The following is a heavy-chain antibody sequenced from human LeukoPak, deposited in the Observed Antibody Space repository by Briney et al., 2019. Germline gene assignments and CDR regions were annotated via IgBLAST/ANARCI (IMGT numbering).Heavy chain of an antibody. Sequence: ASVKVSCKASGYTFTSYGISWVRQAPGQGLEWMGWISAYNGNTNYAQKLQGRVTMTTDTSTSTAYMELRSLRSDDTAVYYCARAGYCSSTSCYTVAFDIWGQGTMVTVSS. J-gene: IGHJ3*02. D-gene: IGHD2-2*02. V-gene: IGHV1-18*01. CDR3: ARAGYCSSTSCYTVAFDI. CDR2: ISAYNGNT. CDR1: GYTFTSYG.